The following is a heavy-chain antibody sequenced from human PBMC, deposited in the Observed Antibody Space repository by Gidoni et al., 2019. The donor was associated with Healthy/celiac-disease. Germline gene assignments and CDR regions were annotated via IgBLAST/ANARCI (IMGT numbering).Heavy chain of an antibody. CDR3: AKVSRCSSTSCYVGMDV. J-gene: IGHJ6*02. D-gene: IGHD2-2*01. CDR2: IRGSGGST. Sequence: EVQLLESGGGLVQPGGSLRLSCAASGFTFSSSAMSWVRQAPGKGLEWVSDIRGSGGSTYYADSVKGRLTISRDNSKNTRYLQMNSLRAEDTAVYYCAKVSRCSSTSCYVGMDVWGQGTTVTVSS. CDR1: GFTFSSSA. V-gene: IGHV3-23*01.